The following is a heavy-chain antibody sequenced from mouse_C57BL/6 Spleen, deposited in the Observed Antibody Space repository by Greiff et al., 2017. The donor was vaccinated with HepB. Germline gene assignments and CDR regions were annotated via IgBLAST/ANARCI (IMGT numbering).Heavy chain of an antibody. CDR1: GFNIKDDY. D-gene: IGHD1-1*01. CDR3: TADYYGIAMDY. J-gene: IGHJ4*01. CDR2: IDPENGDT. V-gene: IGHV14-4*01. Sequence: VQLQQSGAELVRPGASVKLSCTASGFNIKDDYMHWVKQRPEQGLEWIGWIDPENGDTEYASKFQGKATITADTSSNTAYLQLSSLTSEDTAVYYCTADYYGIAMDYWGKGTSVTVSS.